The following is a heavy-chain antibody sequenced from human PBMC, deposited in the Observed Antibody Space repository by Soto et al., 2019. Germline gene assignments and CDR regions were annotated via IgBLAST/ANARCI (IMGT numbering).Heavy chain of an antibody. CDR1: GFSLRDHA. CDR2: ISGSEDRT. D-gene: IGHD3-10*01. Sequence: LQSGGGVVQPGEPLRLSCAASGFSLRDHALSWVRQAPGGGLEWVSGISGSEDRTNYADFVRGRFIISKDRAKNTLYLDMSGLRVDDTAVYFCGRTYTGGWGQGTLVTVSS. J-gene: IGHJ4*02. V-gene: IGHV3-23*01. CDR3: GRTYTGG.